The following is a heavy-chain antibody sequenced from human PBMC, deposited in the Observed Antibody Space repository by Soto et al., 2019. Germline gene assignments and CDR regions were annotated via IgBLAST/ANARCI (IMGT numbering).Heavy chain of an antibody. J-gene: IGHJ4*02. D-gene: IGHD3-16*01. Sequence: GGSLRLSCAASGFTFSSYAMSWVRQAPGKGLEWVSAITGSGGTTYDADSVKGRFTISRDNSKNTLYLQMNSLRAEDTAVYYCAKDSSSVPYHFDYWGQGTLVTVSS. CDR3: AKDSSSVPYHFDY. CDR1: GFTFSSYA. V-gene: IGHV3-23*01. CDR2: ITGSGGTT.